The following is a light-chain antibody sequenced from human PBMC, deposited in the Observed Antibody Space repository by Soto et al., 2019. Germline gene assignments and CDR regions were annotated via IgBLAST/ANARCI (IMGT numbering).Light chain of an antibody. CDR2: SAS. V-gene: IGKV1-39*01. J-gene: IGKJ3*01. CDR3: QRSYNGPFT. CDR1: QSISSY. Sequence: DIQMTQSPSSLSASVGDRVTVTCRAGQSISSYLNWYQQRPGKAPKLLIYSASTLQTGVPSRFSGSGSGTDFTLTISSLQPEDFAPCYCQRSYNGPFTFGPGTKVDI.